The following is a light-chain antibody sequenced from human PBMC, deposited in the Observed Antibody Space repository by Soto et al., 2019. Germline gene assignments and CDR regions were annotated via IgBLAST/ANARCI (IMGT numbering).Light chain of an antibody. Sequence: DIQMTQSPSTLSASVGDRVTITCRASQNINTWVAWYQQKPGKAPNLLIYRASTLESGVPSRFSGSGSGTEFTRTISSLQSDDFATYFCQQYQSYSSFAGGTKVEMK. V-gene: IGKV1-5*01. CDR1: QNINTW. CDR2: RAS. J-gene: IGKJ4*01. CDR3: QQYQSYSS.